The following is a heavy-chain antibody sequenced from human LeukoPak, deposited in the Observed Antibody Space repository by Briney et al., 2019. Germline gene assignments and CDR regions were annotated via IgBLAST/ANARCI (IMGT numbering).Heavy chain of an antibody. V-gene: IGHV4-34*01. J-gene: IGHJ4*02. D-gene: IGHD7-27*01. CDR1: GGSFSGYY. CDR3: ASRNWVEEDY. CDR2: INHSGST. Sequence: SETLSLTCAVYGGSFSGYYWSWIRQPPGKGLEWIGEINHSGSTNYNPSLKSRVTISVDTSKNQFSLKLSSVTAADTAVYYCASRNWVEEDYWGQGTLVTVSS.